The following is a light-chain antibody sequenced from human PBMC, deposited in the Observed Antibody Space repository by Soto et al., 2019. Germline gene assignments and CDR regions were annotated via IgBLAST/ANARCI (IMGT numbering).Light chain of an antibody. CDR3: SSYTSSTHYV. V-gene: IGLV2-14*01. Sequence: QSVLAQPASVSGSPGQSITISCTGTSSDVGGYNYVSWYQLHPGKAPKLMVYEVSNRPSGVSNRFSGSESGNTASLTISGLQAQDEADYYCSSYTSSTHYVLGNGTKVTV. CDR2: EVS. CDR1: SSDVGGYNY. J-gene: IGLJ1*01.